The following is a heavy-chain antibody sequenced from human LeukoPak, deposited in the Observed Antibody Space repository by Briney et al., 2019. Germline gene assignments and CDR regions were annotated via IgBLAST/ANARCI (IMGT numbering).Heavy chain of an antibody. J-gene: IGHJ4*02. Sequence: SETLSLTCTVSGGSISSHYWSWIRQPPGKGPEWIGYIYYSGTTNYNPSLKSRVTISVDTSKSQFSLKLSSVTAADTAVYYCARGVYIAAAQYGYWGQGTLVTVSS. CDR3: ARGVYIAAAQYGY. CDR1: GGSISSHY. V-gene: IGHV4-59*11. D-gene: IGHD6-13*01. CDR2: IYYSGTT.